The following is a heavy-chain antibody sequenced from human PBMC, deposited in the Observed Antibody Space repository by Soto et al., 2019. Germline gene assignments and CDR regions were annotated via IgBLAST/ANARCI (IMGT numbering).Heavy chain of an antibody. J-gene: IGHJ5*02. CDR2: IFTRDSET. Sequence: GESLKISCKGPGHLFNDHWIGWVRQAPGKGLEWMGLIFTRDSETKTSPSFQGHVSFSVDNSINTVYPQWTSLKTTDTGIYFCARGYFDSGHGYDLWGQGTLVTVSS. CDR3: ARGYFDSGHGYDL. CDR1: GHLFNDHW. V-gene: IGHV5-51*01. D-gene: IGHD3-10*01.